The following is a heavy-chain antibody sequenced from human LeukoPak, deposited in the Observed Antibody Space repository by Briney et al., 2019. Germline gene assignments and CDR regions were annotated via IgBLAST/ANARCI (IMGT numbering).Heavy chain of an antibody. Sequence: GASVKVSCKASGYTFTSYGISWVRQAPGQGLEWMGWISAYNGNTNYAQKLQGRVTMTRDTSISTAYMEVVRLTSDDTAVYYCARGSGYGDSPGLDWGQGTLVTVSS. CDR3: ARGSGYGDSPGLD. CDR1: GYTFTSYG. V-gene: IGHV1-18*04. CDR2: ISAYNGNT. J-gene: IGHJ4*02. D-gene: IGHD4-17*01.